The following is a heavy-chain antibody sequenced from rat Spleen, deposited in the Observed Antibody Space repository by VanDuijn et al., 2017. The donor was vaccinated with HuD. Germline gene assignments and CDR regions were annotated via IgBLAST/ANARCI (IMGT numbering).Heavy chain of an antibody. CDR2: ICYEGSST. Sequence: EVQLVESGGGLVQPGRSMKLSCAASGFTFSNYDMAWVRQAPNKGLEWVASICYEGSSTYYGDSVKGRFTISRDNAKSTLYLQMNSLRSEDTATYYCARHGLGSWYCDFWGPGTMVTVSS. J-gene: IGHJ1*01. D-gene: IGHD5-1*01. CDR1: GFTFSNYD. CDR3: ARHGLGSWYCDF. V-gene: IGHV5-22*01.